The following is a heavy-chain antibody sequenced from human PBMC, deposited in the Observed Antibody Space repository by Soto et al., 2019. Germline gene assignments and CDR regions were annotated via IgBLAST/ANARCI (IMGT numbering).Heavy chain of an antibody. CDR3: AREIVTAGGNNYFDP. CDR2: VYHTGDT. Sequence: SETLSLTCGVSGGTVASSHWWSWVRQSPGRGLEWIGNVYHTGDTNFNPSLQSRVTFSVDKSNNQFSLRLTSVTAADTAVYFCAREIVTAGGNNYFDPWGPGTLVTVSS. CDR1: GGTVASSHW. D-gene: IGHD2-21*02. V-gene: IGHV4-4*02. J-gene: IGHJ5*02.